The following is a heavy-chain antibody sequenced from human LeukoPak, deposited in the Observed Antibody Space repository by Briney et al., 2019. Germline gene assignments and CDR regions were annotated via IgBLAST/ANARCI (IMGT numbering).Heavy chain of an antibody. Sequence: SGGSLRLSCAVSGFTLSSYAMHWVRQAPGKGLEWVAVISYDGSNKYYADSVKGRFTISRDNSKNTLYLQMNSLRAEDTAVYYCAKDLATYSSTWYGGGFDYWGQGTLVTVSS. CDR2: ISYDGSNK. D-gene: IGHD6-13*01. J-gene: IGHJ4*02. CDR3: AKDLATYSSTWYGGGFDY. V-gene: IGHV3-30*14. CDR1: GFTLSSYA.